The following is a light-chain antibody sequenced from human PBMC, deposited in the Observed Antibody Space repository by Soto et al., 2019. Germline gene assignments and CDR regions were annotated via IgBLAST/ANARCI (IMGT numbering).Light chain of an antibody. J-gene: IGKJ5*01. CDR2: GAS. Sequence: EIVLTQSPGTLSLSSGERATLSCRASQSVSSNFLAWYQQKPGQAPRLLIYGASSRATGIPDRISGSGSGTDFPLTISRLEPEDFAVYYCQQYGSSPVTFGQGTRLDLK. CDR3: QQYGSSPVT. CDR1: QSVSSNF. V-gene: IGKV3-20*01.